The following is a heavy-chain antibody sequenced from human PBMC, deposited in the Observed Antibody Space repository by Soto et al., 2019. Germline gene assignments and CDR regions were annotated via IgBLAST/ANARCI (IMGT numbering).Heavy chain of an antibody. V-gene: IGHV1-69*01. D-gene: IGHD2-21*02. J-gene: IGHJ1*01. CDR1: GGTFSSHS. Sequence: VQLMQSGAEVKKPGSSVKVSCKASGGTFSSHSINWVRQAPGQGLEWMGGIITLFGTSNYAQNLQGRVTITADQSTSTAYMELNSLTSDDTAVYYCAREVGYGDFSAALLDWG. CDR2: IITLFGTS. CDR3: AREVGYGDFSAALLD.